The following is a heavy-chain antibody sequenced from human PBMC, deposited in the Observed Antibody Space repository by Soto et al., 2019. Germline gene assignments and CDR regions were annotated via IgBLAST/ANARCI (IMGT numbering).Heavy chain of an antibody. D-gene: IGHD1-26*01. Sequence: QVQLVESGGGFVQPGRSLRLSCAASGFSFSSFGMHWVRQAPGKGLEWMAGLSFDGITKHYADSVKGRFTISRHNSKNTMYLQMNSLRPEDTSIYYCAKDGAWELLPAYGMDVWGPGTTVTVSS. CDR2: LSFDGITK. J-gene: IGHJ6*01. V-gene: IGHV3-30*18. CDR1: GFSFSSFG. CDR3: AKDGAWELLPAYGMDV.